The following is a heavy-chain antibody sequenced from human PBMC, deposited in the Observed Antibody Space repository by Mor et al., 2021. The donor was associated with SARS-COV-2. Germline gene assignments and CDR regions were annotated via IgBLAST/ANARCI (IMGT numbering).Heavy chain of an antibody. CDR2: ISYDGSNK. D-gene: IGHD3-10*01. CDR3: ASGDAYGMDV. J-gene: IGHJ6*02. V-gene: IGHV3-30*01. Sequence: WGAVISYDGSNKYYADSVKGRFTISRDNSKNTLYLQMNSLRAEDTAVYYCASGDAYGMDVWGQGTTVTVSS.